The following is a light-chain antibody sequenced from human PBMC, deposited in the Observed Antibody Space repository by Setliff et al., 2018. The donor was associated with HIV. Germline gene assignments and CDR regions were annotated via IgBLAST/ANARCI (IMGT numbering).Light chain of an antibody. J-gene: IGLJ1*01. CDR3: SSYAGSSFYV. CDR1: SSDVGGYNF. CDR2: DVS. V-gene: IGLV2-8*01. Sequence: QAVVTQPPSASGSPGQSVTISCTGTSSDVGGYNFVSWYQHHPGNAPKLMIYDVSKRPSGVPDRFSGSKSGNTASLTVSGLQAEDEADYYCSSYAGSSFYVFGTGTKVTVL.